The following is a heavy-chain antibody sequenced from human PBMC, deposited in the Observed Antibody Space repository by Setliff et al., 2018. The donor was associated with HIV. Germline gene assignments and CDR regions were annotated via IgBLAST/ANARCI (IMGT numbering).Heavy chain of an antibody. CDR1: GGSISSYY. J-gene: IGHJ5*02. CDR3: ATYADRESNRFDP. CDR2: IYYSGST. D-gene: IGHD3-10*01. V-gene: IGHV4-59*05. Sequence: SETLSLTCTVSGGSISSYYWSWIRQPPGKGLEWIGSIYYSGSTYYNPSLKSRVTISVDTSKNQFSLKLSSGTAADTAVYYCATYADRESNRFDPWGQGILVTVSS.